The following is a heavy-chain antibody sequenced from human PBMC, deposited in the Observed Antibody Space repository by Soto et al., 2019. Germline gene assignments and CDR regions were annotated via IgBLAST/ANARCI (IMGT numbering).Heavy chain of an antibody. Sequence: GESLKISCSDSGFTFISYFMHWVRQFPGNGLLLVARTNSEESSIDYADSVVGRFTISRDNAKKMVYLEMNSLRDEDKAVYYCAREFYYYDRSGNLGYWGQGALVTVSS. CDR2: TNSEESSI. J-gene: IGHJ4*02. D-gene: IGHD3-22*01. V-gene: IGHV3-74*01. CDR1: GFTFISYF. CDR3: AREFYYYDRSGNLGY.